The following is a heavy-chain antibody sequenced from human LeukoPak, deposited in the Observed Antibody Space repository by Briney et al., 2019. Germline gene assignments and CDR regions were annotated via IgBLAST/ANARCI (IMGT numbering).Heavy chain of an antibody. J-gene: IGHJ4*02. V-gene: IGHV3-21*01. Sequence: GGSLRLSCAASGFTFSSYSMNWVRQAPGKGLEWVSSISSSSSYIYYADSVKGRFTISRDNAKNSLYLQMNGLRAEDTAVYYCARDPTAMADLDYWGQGTLVTVSS. D-gene: IGHD5-18*01. CDR1: GFTFSSYS. CDR2: ISSSSSYI. CDR3: ARDPTAMADLDY.